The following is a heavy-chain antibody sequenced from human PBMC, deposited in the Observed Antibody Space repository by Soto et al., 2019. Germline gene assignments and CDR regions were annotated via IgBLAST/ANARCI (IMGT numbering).Heavy chain of an antibody. CDR3: AKDTYYHDTSGYYVFDY. D-gene: IGHD3-22*01. CDR2: ISYDGSNK. V-gene: IGHV3-30*18. CDR1: GSTFSSYG. Sequence: HPGGSLRLSCVASGSTFSSYGMHWVRQAPGKGLEWVAVISYDGSNKNYADSVKGRFTISRDNSKNTLYVQMNSLRAEDTAVYYCAKDTYYHDTSGYYVFDYWGQGT. J-gene: IGHJ4*02.